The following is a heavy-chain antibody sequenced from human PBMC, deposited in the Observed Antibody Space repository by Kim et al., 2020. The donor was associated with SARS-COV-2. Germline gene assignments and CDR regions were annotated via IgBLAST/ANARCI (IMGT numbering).Heavy chain of an antibody. CDR1: GGSVSSGSYY. J-gene: IGHJ6*02. CDR2: IYYSGST. V-gene: IGHV4-61*01. CDR3: ARDRRLDYFYGMDV. Sequence: SETLSLTCTVSGGSVSSGSYYWGWIRQPPGKGLEWIGYIYYSGSTNYNPSLKSRVTISIDTSKNQFSLKLTSVTAADTAEYYCARDRRLDYFYGMDVWGQGTTVTVSS.